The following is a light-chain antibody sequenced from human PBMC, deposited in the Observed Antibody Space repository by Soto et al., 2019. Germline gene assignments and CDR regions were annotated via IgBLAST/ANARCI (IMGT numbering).Light chain of an antibody. J-gene: IGLJ2*01. CDR1: SSNIGNNY. V-gene: IGLV1-51*01. Sequence: QSVLTQPPSVSAAPGQKVTISCSGSSSNIGNNYVSWYQQLPGTAPKLLIYDNNKRPSGIPDRFSGSKSGTSATLGISGLQSEDEADYYCAAWDVSLVVFGGGTKLTVL. CDR3: AAWDVSLVV. CDR2: DNN.